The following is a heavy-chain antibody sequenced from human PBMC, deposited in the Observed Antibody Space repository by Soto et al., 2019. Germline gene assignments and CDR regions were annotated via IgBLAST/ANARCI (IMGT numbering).Heavy chain of an antibody. CDR3: TTDIVVVPARGFDP. J-gene: IGHJ5*02. D-gene: IGHD2-2*01. V-gene: IGHV3-15*01. CDR2: IKSKTDGGTT. Sequence: GGSLRLSCAASGFTFSNAWMSWVRQAPGKGLEWVGRIKSKTDGGTTDYAAPVKGRFTISRDDSKNTLYLQMNSLKTEDTAVYYCTTDIVVVPARGFDPWGQGTLVTVSS. CDR1: GFTFSNAW.